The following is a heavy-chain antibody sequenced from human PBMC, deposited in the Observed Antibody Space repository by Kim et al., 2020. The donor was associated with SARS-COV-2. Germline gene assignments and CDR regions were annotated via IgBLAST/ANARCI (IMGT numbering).Heavy chain of an antibody. V-gene: IGHV6-1*01. J-gene: IGHJ4*02. CDR3: ARDVAAGNVDY. CDR2: WYT. D-gene: IGHD6-13*01. Sequence: WYTDYAGSLRSRITVETDTSKNQFSLQLRSVTAEDTAVYYCARDVAAGNVDYWGQGTLVTVSS.